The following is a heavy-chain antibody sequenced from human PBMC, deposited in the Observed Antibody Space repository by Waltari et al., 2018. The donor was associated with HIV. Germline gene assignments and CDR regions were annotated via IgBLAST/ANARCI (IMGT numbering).Heavy chain of an antibody. CDR2: ISWNSGRI. Sequence: EVQLVESGGGLVQPGRSLRLSCAASGFTFDDYAIHWVRQAPGRGWEWVSGISWNSGRIGYADSVKGRFTISRDNAKKSVFLQMNSLKTDDTALYYCVREGVAAAGTNDAFDIWGQGTMVTVSS. D-gene: IGHD6-13*01. J-gene: IGHJ3*02. CDR3: VREGVAAAGTNDAFDI. V-gene: IGHV3-9*01. CDR1: GFTFDDYA.